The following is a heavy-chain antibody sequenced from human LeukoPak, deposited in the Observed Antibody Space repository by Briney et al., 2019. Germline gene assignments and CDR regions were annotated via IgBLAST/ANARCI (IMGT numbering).Heavy chain of an antibody. Sequence: SETLSLTCTVSGGSINSGGYFWSWIRQHPGKGLEWIGYIYYSGSTYYNPSLKSRVTISVDTSKNQFSLKLSSVTAADTAVHYCARGHCFGGDCYFDYWGPGTLVTVSS. CDR1: GGSINSGGYF. CDR2: IYYSGST. CDR3: ARGHCFGGDCYFDY. D-gene: IGHD2-21*02. V-gene: IGHV4-31*03. J-gene: IGHJ4*02.